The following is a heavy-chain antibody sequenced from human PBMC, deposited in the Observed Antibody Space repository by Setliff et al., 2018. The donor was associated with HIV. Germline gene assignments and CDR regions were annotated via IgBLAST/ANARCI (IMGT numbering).Heavy chain of an antibody. CDR2: IQHSGRI. V-gene: IGHV4-34*01. J-gene: IGHJ4*02. CDR3: ARGPPFAY. CDR1: GGSFSGYC. Sequence: SETLSLTCAVYGGSFSGYCWSWIRQPPGKGLEWIGEIQHSGRINYNPSLRSRVTTSVDTSRHQFSLKLTSVTADDTGIYYCARGPPFAYWGQGLLVTVSS.